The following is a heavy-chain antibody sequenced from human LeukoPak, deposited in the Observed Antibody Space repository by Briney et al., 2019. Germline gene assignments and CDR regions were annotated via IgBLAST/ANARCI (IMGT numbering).Heavy chain of an antibody. CDR3: ARDHPPTYGSGSFDY. J-gene: IGHJ4*02. D-gene: IGHD3-10*01. V-gene: IGHV4-61*02. CDR2: IYTSGST. CDR1: GGSISSGSYY. Sequence: SETLSLTCTVSGGSISSGSYYWSWIRQPAGKGLEWIVRIYTSGSTNYNPSLKSRVTISVDTSENQFSLKLSSVTAADTAVYYCARDHPPTYGSGSFDYWGQGTLVTVSS.